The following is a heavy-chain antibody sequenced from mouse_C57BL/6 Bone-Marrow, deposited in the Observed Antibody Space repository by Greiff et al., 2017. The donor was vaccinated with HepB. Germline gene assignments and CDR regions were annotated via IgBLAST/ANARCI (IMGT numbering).Heavy chain of an antibody. CDR1: GYAFSSSW. Sequence: VQLQQSGPELVKPGASVKISCKASGYAFSSSWMNWVKQRPGKGLEWIGRIYPGDGDTNYNGKFKGKATLTADKSSSTAYMQLSSLTSEDSAVYFCARRYYGNYVYAMDYWGQGTSVTVSS. CDR3: ARRYYGNYVYAMDY. V-gene: IGHV1-82*01. J-gene: IGHJ4*01. CDR2: IYPGDGDT. D-gene: IGHD2-1*01.